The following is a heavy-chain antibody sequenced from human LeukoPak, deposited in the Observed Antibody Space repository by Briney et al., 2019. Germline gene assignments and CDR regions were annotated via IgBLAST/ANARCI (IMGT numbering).Heavy chain of an antibody. Sequence: ASVKASCKASGYTFTSYDINWVRQATGQGLEWTGWMNPNSGNTGYAQKFQGRVTMTRNTSISTAYMELSSLRSEDTAVYYCASSEGDMTAFDYWGQGTLVTVSS. CDR1: GYTFTSYD. CDR3: ASSEGDMTAFDY. CDR2: MNPNSGNT. D-gene: IGHD3-9*01. J-gene: IGHJ4*02. V-gene: IGHV1-8*01.